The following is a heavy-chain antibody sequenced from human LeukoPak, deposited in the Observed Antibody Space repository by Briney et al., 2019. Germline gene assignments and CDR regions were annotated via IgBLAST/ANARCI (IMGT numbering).Heavy chain of an antibody. D-gene: IGHD3-22*01. Sequence: SETLSLTCTVSGGSISSYYWSWIRQPPAKGLEWIGYIYYSESTNYNPSLKSRVTISVDTSKNQFSLKLSSVTAADTAVYYCARGSHFVYYYDSSGYYYDYWGQGTLVTVSS. J-gene: IGHJ4*02. CDR2: IYYSEST. V-gene: IGHV4-59*12. CDR1: GGSISSYY. CDR3: ARGSHFVYYYDSSGYYYDY.